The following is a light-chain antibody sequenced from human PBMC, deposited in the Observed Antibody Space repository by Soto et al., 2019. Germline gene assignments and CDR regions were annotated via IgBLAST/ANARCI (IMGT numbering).Light chain of an antibody. V-gene: IGKV3-15*01. CDR2: STS. CDR3: QQYSDWPLT. J-gene: IGKJ4*01. Sequence: EIGMTQSPATLSVSPGERATLSCRASQSVYNNLAWYQQNPGQASRLLIYSTSTRATGIPARFSGSGSGTEFTLTISSLQSEDFAVYYCQQYSDWPLTFGGGTKVEIK. CDR1: QSVYNN.